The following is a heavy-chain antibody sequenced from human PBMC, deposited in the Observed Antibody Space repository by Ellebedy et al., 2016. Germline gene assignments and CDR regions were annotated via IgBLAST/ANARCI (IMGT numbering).Heavy chain of an antibody. J-gene: IGHJ4*02. CDR3: AKGSSSTYYFDY. CDR2: ISNSGGSR. V-gene: IGHV3-23*01. Sequence: GESLKISXSASGFSFSTFSMSWVRQAPGKGLEWVSAISNSGGSRYYADSVKGRFTVSRDNSKNSVYLEMNSLRADDTAVYFCAKGSSSTYYFDYWGQGSLVTVSS. CDR1: GFSFSTFS. D-gene: IGHD2-2*01.